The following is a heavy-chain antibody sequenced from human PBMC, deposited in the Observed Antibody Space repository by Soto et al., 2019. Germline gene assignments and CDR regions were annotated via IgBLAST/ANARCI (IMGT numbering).Heavy chain of an antibody. J-gene: IGHJ5*02. CDR1: GGSISSGGYY. D-gene: IGHD2-21*02. CDR3: ARSSPVVTAP. V-gene: IGHV4-31*03. CDR2: IYYSGST. Sequence: QVQLQESGPGLVKLSQTLSLTCTVSGGSISSGGYYWSWIRQHPGKGLEWTGYIYYSGSTYYNPSLKSRITISVDTSKNQFSLKLSSVTAADTAVYYCARSSPVVTAPWGQGTLVTVSS.